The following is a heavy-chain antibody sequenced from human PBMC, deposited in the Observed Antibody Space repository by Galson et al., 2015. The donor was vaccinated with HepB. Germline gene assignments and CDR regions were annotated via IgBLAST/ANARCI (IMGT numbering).Heavy chain of an antibody. Sequence: LSLTCTVSGGSISSYYWSWIRQPPGKGLEWIGYIYYSGSANYNPSLKSRVTISVDTSKNQFSLRLSSVTAAHTAVYYCARGVVGVTTGYRFDYWGQGTLVTVSS. J-gene: IGHJ4*02. CDR3: ARGVVGVTTGYRFDY. CDR2: IYYSGSA. V-gene: IGHV4-59*01. CDR1: GGSISSYY. D-gene: IGHD4-17*01.